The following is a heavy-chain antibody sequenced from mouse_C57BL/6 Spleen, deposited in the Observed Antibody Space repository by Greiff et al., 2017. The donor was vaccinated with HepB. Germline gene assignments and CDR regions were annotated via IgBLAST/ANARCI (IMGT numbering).Heavy chain of an antibody. V-gene: IGHV1-50*01. CDR2: IDPSDSYT. Sequence: QVQLKQPGAELVKPGASVKLSCKASGYTFTSYWMQWVKQRPGQGLEWIGEIDPSDSYTNYNQKFKGKATLTVDTSSSTAYMQLSSLTSEDSAVYYCARREFYYGNYGGAMDYWGQGTSVTVSS. D-gene: IGHD2-1*01. CDR1: GYTFTSYW. J-gene: IGHJ4*01. CDR3: ARREFYYGNYGGAMDY.